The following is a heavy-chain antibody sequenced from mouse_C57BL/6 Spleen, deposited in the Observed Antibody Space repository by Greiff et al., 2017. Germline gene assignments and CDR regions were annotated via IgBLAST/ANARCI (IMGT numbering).Heavy chain of an antibody. D-gene: IGHD2-4*01. CDR3: ARRSYYDYDGGYAMDD. J-gene: IGHJ4*01. V-gene: IGHV5-17*01. Sequence: EVKLVESGGGLVKPGGSLKLSCAASGFTFSDYGMHWVRQAPEKGLEWVAYISSGSSTLYYADTVKGRFTISRYNAKNTLFLQMTSLRSEDTAMYYCARRSYYDYDGGYAMDDWGQGTSVTVSS. CDR1: GFTFSDYG. CDR2: ISSGSSTL.